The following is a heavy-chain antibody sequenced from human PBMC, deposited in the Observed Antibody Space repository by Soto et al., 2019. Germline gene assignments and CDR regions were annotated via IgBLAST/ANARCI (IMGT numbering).Heavy chain of an antibody. V-gene: IGHV3-23*01. J-gene: IGHJ4*02. CDR1: GLNFDDFA. CDR3: AKDLAMATIGFY. CDR2: ISGSGGVI. Sequence: GGSLRLSCVGTGLNFDDFAMHWVRQAPGKGLEWVSAISGSGGVIYYADSVKGRFTISRDNSKNTLYLQMNSLRAEDKAVYYCAKDLAMATIGFYWGQGTLVTVSS. D-gene: IGHD5-12*01.